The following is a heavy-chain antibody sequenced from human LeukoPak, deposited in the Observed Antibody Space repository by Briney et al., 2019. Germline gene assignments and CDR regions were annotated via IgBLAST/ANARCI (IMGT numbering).Heavy chain of an antibody. V-gene: IGHV3-73*01. J-gene: IGHJ4*02. Sequence: GGSLRLSCAASGFTFSGSAMHWVRQASGKGLEWVGRIRSKANSYATAYAASVKGRFTTSRDDSKNTAYLQMNSLKTEDTAVYYCISSGWYGALAYWGQGTLVTASS. CDR3: ISSGWYGALAY. D-gene: IGHD6-13*01. CDR2: IRSKANSYAT. CDR1: GFTFSGSA.